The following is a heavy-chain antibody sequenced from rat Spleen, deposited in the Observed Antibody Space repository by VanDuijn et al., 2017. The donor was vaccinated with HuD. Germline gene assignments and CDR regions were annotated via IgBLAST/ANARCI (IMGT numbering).Heavy chain of an antibody. J-gene: IGHJ4*01. D-gene: IGHD1-2*01. CDR3: AMSGYYSSYTRLMDV. CDR2: INNAGTP. CDR1: GXXXKXXXR. Sequence: EVQLQXXXPGXXKPSQSXXLTXXXTGXXXKXXXRWXXXRKXPRNKREWMGYINNAGTPNYNPSLKSRISITRDTSKNQFFLQVNSVTTEDTATYYCAMSGYYSSYTRLMDVWGQGASVTVSS. V-gene: IGHV3-3*01.